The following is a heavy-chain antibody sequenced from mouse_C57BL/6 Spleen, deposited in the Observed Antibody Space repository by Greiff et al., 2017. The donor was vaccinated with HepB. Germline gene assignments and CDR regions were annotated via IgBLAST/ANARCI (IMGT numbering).Heavy chain of an antibody. Sequence: QVQLQQPGAELVKPGASVKLSCKASGYTFTSYWMHWVKQRPGRGLEWIGRIDPNSGGTKYNEKFKSKATLTVDKPSSPAFMQLSSLTSEDSAVYYCARSGGMMVSSFAYWGQGTLVTVSA. J-gene: IGHJ3*01. V-gene: IGHV1-72*01. CDR2: IDPNSGGT. D-gene: IGHD2-3*01. CDR3: ARSGGMMVSSFAY. CDR1: GYTFTSYW.